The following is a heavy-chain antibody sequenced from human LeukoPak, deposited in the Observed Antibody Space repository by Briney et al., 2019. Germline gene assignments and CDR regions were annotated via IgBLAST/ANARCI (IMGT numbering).Heavy chain of an antibody. J-gene: IGHJ4*02. V-gene: IGHV3-53*01. Sequence: PEGSLRLSCAASGFTVSSNFMSWVRQAPGKGLEWVSVIYSADTTYYADSVKGRFTISRDNSKNTLYLQMNSLRVEDTAVYYCARLHHDSSGYYLDYWGQGTLVTVSS. CDR1: GFTVSSNF. CDR3: ARLHHDSSGYYLDY. CDR2: IYSADTT. D-gene: IGHD3-22*01.